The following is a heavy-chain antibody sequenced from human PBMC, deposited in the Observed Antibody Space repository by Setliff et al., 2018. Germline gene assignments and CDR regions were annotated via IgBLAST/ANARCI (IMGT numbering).Heavy chain of an antibody. CDR3: ARHKSNGSGSYPSLYMDV. J-gene: IGHJ6*03. Sequence: SETLSLTCKVSGGSISSGNYYWGLIRQPPGKGLEWVATIYYSGSTYSNPSLKSRLIISVDAPDSQFSVKLSSVTAADTAVYYCARHKSNGSGSYPSLYMDVWGKGIMVTVSS. CDR2: IYYSGST. D-gene: IGHD3-10*01. CDR1: GGSISSGNYY. V-gene: IGHV4-39*01.